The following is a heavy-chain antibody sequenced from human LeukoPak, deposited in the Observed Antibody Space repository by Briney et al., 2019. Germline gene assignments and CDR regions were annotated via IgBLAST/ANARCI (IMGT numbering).Heavy chain of an antibody. V-gene: IGHV1-69*04. Sequence: GASVKVSCKASGGTFSSYAISWVRQAPGQGLEWMGRIIPIVGVGYYAQKFQGRVTITADTSTKTAYMELSSLKPEDTAVYYCARDPHYYDNSGYDWGQGTLVTVSS. CDR1: GGTFSSYA. CDR3: ARDPHYYDNSGYD. CDR2: IIPIVGVG. D-gene: IGHD3-22*01. J-gene: IGHJ4*02.